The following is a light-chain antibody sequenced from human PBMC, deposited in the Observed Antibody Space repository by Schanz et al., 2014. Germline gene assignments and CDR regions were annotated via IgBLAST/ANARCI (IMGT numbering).Light chain of an antibody. Sequence: QSVLTQPPSVSGAPGQRVTISCTGSSSNIGAGYDVHWYQQLPGTAPKLLIYANKIRPSGVPDRFSGSKSGTSASLAISGLQSEDEADYYCAAWDDSLNGWVFGGGTKLTVL. J-gene: IGLJ3*02. CDR1: SSNIGAGYD. CDR3: AAWDDSLNGWV. CDR2: ANK. V-gene: IGLV1-40*01.